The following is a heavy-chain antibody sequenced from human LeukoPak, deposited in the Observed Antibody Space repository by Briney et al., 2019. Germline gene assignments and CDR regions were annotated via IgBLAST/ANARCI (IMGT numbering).Heavy chain of an antibody. Sequence: GRSLRLSCAASGFTFSSYAMSWVRQAPGKGLEWVSGISGSGDNTYYADSVKGRFTISRDDAKNMMFLQMNSLRADDTAVYYCVRDFRSADYWGQGILVTVSS. J-gene: IGHJ4*02. CDR1: GFTFSSYA. CDR3: VRDFRSADY. CDR2: ISGSGDNT. V-gene: IGHV3-23*01.